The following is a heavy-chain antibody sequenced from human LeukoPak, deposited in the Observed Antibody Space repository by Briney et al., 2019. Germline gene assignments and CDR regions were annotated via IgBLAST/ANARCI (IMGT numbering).Heavy chain of an antibody. CDR2: LIPIFGTA. J-gene: IGHJ4*02. CDR3: ARDGNIAAAGENGYYFDY. V-gene: IGHV1-69*01. D-gene: IGHD6-13*01. Sequence: SVKVSCKASGGTFSSYAISWVRQAPGQGLEWMGGLIPIFGTANYAQKFQGRVTITADESTSTAYMELSSLRSEDTAVYYCARDGNIAAAGENGYYFDYWGQGTLVTVSS. CDR1: GGTFSSYA.